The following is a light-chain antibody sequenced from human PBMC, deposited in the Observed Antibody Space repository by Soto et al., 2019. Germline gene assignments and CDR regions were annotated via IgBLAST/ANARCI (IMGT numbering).Light chain of an antibody. J-gene: IGKJ5*01. CDR3: QQYNNRPPIT. Sequence: EIVMTQSPVTLSVSPGERATLSCRASQSVSSNLAWYQQKPGQAPSLLIYGASTRATGIPARFSGSGSGTEFTLTISSLQSEDFAVYYCQQYNNRPPITFGQGTRLEIK. CDR1: QSVSSN. V-gene: IGKV3-15*01. CDR2: GAS.